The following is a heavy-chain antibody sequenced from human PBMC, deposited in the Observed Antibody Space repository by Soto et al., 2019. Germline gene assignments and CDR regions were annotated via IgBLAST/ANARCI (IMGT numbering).Heavy chain of an antibody. V-gene: IGHV1-69*13. Sequence: SVKVSCKASGGTFSSYAISWVRQAPGQGLEWMGGIIPIFGTANYAQKFQGRVTITADESTSTAYMELSSLRSEDTAVYYCARGKHVVVVPAAMQYYYGMDVWGQGATVTVSS. CDR1: GGTFSSYA. J-gene: IGHJ6*02. CDR2: IIPIFGTA. D-gene: IGHD2-2*01. CDR3: ARGKHVVVVPAAMQYYYGMDV.